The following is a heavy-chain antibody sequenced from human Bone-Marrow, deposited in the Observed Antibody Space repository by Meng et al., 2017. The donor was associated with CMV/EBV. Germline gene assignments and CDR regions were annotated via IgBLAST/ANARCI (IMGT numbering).Heavy chain of an antibody. D-gene: IGHD2-2*01. CDR3: ARVRHCSSTSCYLLISTWLPH. CDR1: GYTFTGYY. J-gene: IGHJ1*01. V-gene: IGHV1-2*02. Sequence: ASVKVSCKASGYTFTGYYMHWVRQAPGQGLEWMGWINPNSGGTNYAQKFQGRVTMTRDTSISTAYMELSRLRSDDTAVYYCARVRHCSSTSCYLLISTWLPHWGQGTLVTVAS. CDR2: INPNSGGT.